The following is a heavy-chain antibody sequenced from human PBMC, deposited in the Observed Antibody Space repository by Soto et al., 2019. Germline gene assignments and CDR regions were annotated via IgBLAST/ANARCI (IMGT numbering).Heavy chain of an antibody. CDR3: ARDEIVATMGY. D-gene: IGHD5-12*01. V-gene: IGHV3-23*01. CDR1: GFTFSSYA. J-gene: IGHJ4*02. CDR2: ISGSGGST. Sequence: GGSLRLSCAASGFTFSSYAMSWVRQAPGRGLEWVSAISGSGGSTSYAVSVKGRFTVSRDNSKNTLYLQMNSLRADDTAVYYCARDEIVATMGYWGQGTLVTVSS.